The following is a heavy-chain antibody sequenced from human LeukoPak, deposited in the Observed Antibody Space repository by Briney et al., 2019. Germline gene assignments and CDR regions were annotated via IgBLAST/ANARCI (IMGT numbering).Heavy chain of an antibody. D-gene: IGHD3-16*02. J-gene: IGHJ4*02. V-gene: IGHV3-11*01. CDR2: ISSSGSTI. Sequence: LSLTCTVSGGSISSYYWSWIRQAPGKGLEWVSYISSSGSTIYYADSVKGRFTISRDNAKNSLYLQMNSLRAEDTAVYYCARDRYDYVWGSYRDYWGQGTLVTVSS. CDR3: ARDRYDYVWGSYRDY. CDR1: GGSISSYY.